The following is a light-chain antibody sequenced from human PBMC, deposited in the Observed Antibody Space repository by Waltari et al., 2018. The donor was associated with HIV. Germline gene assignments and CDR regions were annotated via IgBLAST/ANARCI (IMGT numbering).Light chain of an antibody. CDR3: YSTDDSGNYVV. J-gene: IGLJ2*01. CDR2: EDS. Sequence: SYELTQPPSVSVSPGQTARITCSGDAMPNKYAYWYQQRSGQAPVLVIYEDSERPSGIPERFSGSSSGTVATLTVSGAQLEDEADYYCYSTDDSGNYVVFGGGTKLTVL. V-gene: IGLV3-10*01. CDR1: AMPNKY.